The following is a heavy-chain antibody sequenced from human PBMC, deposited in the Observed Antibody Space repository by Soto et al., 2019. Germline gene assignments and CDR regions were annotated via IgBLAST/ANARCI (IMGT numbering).Heavy chain of an antibody. J-gene: IGHJ6*02. CDR3: ARGHIAATGSEGDYYYSYGMDV. CDR1: GGTFSSYA. V-gene: IGHV1-69*12. D-gene: IGHD6-13*01. Sequence: QVQLVQSGAEVKKPGSSVKVSCKASGGTFSSYAISWVRQAPGQGLEWMGGIIPIFGTANYAQKFQGRVTITADESTSTAYMELSSLRSEDTAVSYCARGHIAATGSEGDYYYSYGMDVWGQGTTVTVSS. CDR2: IIPIFGTA.